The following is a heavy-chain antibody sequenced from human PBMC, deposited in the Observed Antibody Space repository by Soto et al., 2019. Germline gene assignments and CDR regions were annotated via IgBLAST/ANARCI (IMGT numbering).Heavy chain of an antibody. V-gene: IGHV1-18*01. J-gene: IGHJ3*02. CDR2: ISAYNGNT. Sequence: ASVKVSCKASGYTFTSYGISWVRQAPGQGLEWMGWISAYNGNTNYAQKLQGRVTMTADESTSTAYMELSSLRSEDTAVYYCAIWAAVGGSGYYYDDAFDIWGQGTMVT. D-gene: IGHD3-22*01. CDR1: GYTFTSYG. CDR3: AIWAAVGGSGYYYDDAFDI.